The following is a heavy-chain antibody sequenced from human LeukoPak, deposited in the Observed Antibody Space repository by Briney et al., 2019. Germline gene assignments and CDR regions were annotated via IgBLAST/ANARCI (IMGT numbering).Heavy chain of an antibody. CDR1: GFTFNTYW. CDR2: IKEDGSQK. CDR3: ARGTQQLNF. Sequence: PGGSLRLSCAASGFTFNTYWMTWVRQTPGKGLEWVANIKEDGSQKNYVDSVRGRFTISRDNAKNSLYLQMNSLRAEDTAVYYCARGTQQLNFWGQGTLVTVSS. J-gene: IGHJ4*02. V-gene: IGHV3-7*01. D-gene: IGHD6-13*01.